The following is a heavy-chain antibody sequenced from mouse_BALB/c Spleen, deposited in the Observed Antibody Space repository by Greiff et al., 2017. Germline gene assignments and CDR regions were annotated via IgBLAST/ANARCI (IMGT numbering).Heavy chain of an antibody. V-gene: IGHV1S56*01. CDR3: ARLTGNYFDY. D-gene: IGHD4-1*01. CDR2: IYPGDGST. Sequence: QVQLKQSGPELVKPGASVKMSCKASGYTFTSYYIHWVKQRPGQGLEWIGWIYPGDGSTKYNEKFKGKTTLTADKSSSTAYMLLSSLTSEDSAIYFCARLTGNYFDYWGQGTTLTVSS. J-gene: IGHJ2*01. CDR1: GYTFTSYY.